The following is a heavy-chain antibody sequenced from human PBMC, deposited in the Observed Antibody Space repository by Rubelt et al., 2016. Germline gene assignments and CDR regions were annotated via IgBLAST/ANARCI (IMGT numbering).Heavy chain of an antibody. V-gene: IGHV3-30*04. CDR2: ISYDGSNK. CDR3: ARTSSDQLPLDYYYGMDV. D-gene: IGHD2-2*01. Sequence: QVQLVESGGGVVQPGGSLRLSCAASGFTFSSYAMHWVRQAPGKGLEWVAVISYDGSNKYYADSVKGRFTISRDNSKNSLYLQMNSLRAEDTAVYYCARTSSDQLPLDYYYGMDVWGQGTTVTVSS. J-gene: IGHJ6*02. CDR1: GFTFSSYA.